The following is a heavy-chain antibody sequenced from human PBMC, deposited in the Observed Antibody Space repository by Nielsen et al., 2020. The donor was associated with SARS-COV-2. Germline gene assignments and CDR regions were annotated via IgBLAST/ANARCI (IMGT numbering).Heavy chain of an antibody. CDR3: AKVKKSSGWFTDAFDI. Sequence: GESLKISCAASGFTFSSYAMSWVRQAPGKGLEWVSAISGSGGSTYYADSVKGRFTISRDNSKNTLYLQMNSLRAEDTAVYYCAKVKKSSGWFTDAFDIWGQGTMVTVSS. CDR2: ISGSGGST. J-gene: IGHJ3*02. CDR1: GFTFSSYA. D-gene: IGHD6-19*01. V-gene: IGHV3-23*01.